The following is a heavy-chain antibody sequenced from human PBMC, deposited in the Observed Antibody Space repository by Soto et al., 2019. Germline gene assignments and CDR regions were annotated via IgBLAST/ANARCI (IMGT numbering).Heavy chain of an antibody. CDR1: GGTFSSYT. D-gene: IGHD1-26*01. Sequence: QVQLVQSGAEVKKPGSSVKVSCKASGGTFSSYTISWVRQDPGQGLEWMGRIIPILGIANYAQKFQGRVTITADKSTSTAYIELSSLRSEDTAVYYCARAKYSGSYDREYNWFDPWGQGTLVTVSS. J-gene: IGHJ5*02. CDR2: IIPILGIA. V-gene: IGHV1-69*02. CDR3: ARAKYSGSYDREYNWFDP.